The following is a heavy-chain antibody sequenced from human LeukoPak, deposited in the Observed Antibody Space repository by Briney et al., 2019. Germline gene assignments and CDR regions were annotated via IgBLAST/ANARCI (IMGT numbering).Heavy chain of an antibody. J-gene: IGHJ6*04. D-gene: IGHD3-10*02. CDR1: GFTLSTYA. V-gene: IGHV3-21*01. CDR3: AELGITMIGGV. CDR2: ISSSGSYI. Sequence: GGSLRLSCAASGFTLSTYAMSWVRQAPGKGLEWVSSISSSGSYIYYADSVKGRFTISRDNAKNSLYLQMNSLRAEDTAVYYCAELGITMIGGVWGKGTTVTISS.